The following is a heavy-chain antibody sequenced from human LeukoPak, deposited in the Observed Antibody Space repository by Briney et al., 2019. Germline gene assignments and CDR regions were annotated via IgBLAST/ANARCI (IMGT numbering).Heavy chain of an antibody. Sequence: PGGSLRLSCAASGFTFSSYGMHWVRQAPGKGLEWVAVISYDGGNKYYADSVKGRFTISRDNSKNTLYLQMNSLRAEDTAVYYCAKVYALGGVIDLLDYWGQGTLVTVSS. CDR2: ISYDGGNK. V-gene: IGHV3-30*18. J-gene: IGHJ4*02. D-gene: IGHD3-16*02. CDR3: AKVYALGGVIDLLDY. CDR1: GFTFSSYG.